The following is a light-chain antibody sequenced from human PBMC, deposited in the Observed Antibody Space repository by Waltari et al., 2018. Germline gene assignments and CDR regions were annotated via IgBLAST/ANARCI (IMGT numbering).Light chain of an antibody. CDR3: QAWDGTTAGVL. CDR2: QDN. J-gene: IGLJ2*01. V-gene: IGLV3-1*01. CDR1: KLGDKY. Sequence: SYELTQPPSVSVSPGQTASITCSGDKLGDKYASWYQQRPGQSPVLVIYQDNKRPSGIPERFSGPNSGTTATLTISGTQAMDEADYYCQAWDGTTAGVLFGGGTKLTVL.